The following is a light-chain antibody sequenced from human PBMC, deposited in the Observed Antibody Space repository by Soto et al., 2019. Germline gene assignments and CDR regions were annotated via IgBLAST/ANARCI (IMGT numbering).Light chain of an antibody. CDR2: AAS. Sequence: DIQMTQSPSSXSASVGDRVTITCRASQSISSYLNWYQQKPGKAPKLLIYAASSLQSGVPSRFTGSGSGTDFTLTISSLQPEDFATYYCQQSYSTPVTFGQGTKVEIK. V-gene: IGKV1-39*01. CDR3: QQSYSTPVT. J-gene: IGKJ1*01. CDR1: QSISSY.